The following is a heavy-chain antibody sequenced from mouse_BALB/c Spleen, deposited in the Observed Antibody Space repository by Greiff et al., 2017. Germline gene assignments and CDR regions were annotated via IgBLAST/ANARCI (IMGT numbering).Heavy chain of an antibody. Sequence: DVQLQESGPGLVKPSQSLSLTCSVTGYSITSGYYWNWIRQFPGNKLEWMGYISYDGSNNYNPSLKNRISITRDTSKNQFFLKLNSVTTEDTATYYCARRYDEEDYFDYWGQGTTLTVSS. CDR1: GYSITSGYY. V-gene: IGHV3-6*02. CDR2: ISYDGSN. J-gene: IGHJ2*01. D-gene: IGHD2-14*01. CDR3: ARRYDEEDYFDY.